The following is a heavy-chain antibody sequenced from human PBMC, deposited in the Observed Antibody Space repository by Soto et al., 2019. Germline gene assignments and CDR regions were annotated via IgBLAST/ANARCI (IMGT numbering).Heavy chain of an antibody. CDR2: IYPGDSDT. D-gene: IGHD6-25*01. J-gene: IGHJ4*02. V-gene: IGHV5-51*01. CDR3: ARMMAASGTGFDY. Sequence: HGESLKISCKAFGYNFINSWIGWVRQMPGKGLEWMAIIYPGDSDTRYSPSFQGQVTISADKSISTAYLKWSSLKASDTAMYYCARMMAASGTGFDYWGQGTLVTVSS. CDR1: GYNFINSW.